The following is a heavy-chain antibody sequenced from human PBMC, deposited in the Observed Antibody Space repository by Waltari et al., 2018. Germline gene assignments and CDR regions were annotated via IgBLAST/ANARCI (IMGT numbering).Heavy chain of an antibody. V-gene: IGHV3-30*18. CDR1: GFTFSSYG. D-gene: IGHD3-10*01. CDR2: IWDDGSNK. Sequence: QVQLVESGGGVVQPGRSLRLSCAASGFTFSSYGMHWVRQAPGKGLEWVAVIWDDGSNKYYADSVKGRFTISRDNSKNTLYLQMNSLRAEDTAVYYCAKDLLPSRGYYMDVWGKGTTVTVSS. J-gene: IGHJ6*03. CDR3: AKDLLPSRGYYMDV.